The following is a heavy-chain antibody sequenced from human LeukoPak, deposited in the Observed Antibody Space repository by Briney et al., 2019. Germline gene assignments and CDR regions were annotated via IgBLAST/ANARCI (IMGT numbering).Heavy chain of an antibody. CDR2: IYSGGST. CDR3: ARENTGSYREFDY. V-gene: IGHV4-4*07. CDR1: GGSISSYY. J-gene: IGHJ4*02. D-gene: IGHD1-26*01. Sequence: SEPLSLTCTVSGGSISSYYWSWIRQPAGKGLEWIGRIYSGGSTNYNPSLKSRVTMSVDSSNNQFSLKLSSVTAPGTAVFYCARENTGSYREFDYWGQGTLVTVSS.